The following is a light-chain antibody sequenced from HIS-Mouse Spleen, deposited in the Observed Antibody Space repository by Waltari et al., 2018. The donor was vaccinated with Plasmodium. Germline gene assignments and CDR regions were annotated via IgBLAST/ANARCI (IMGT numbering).Light chain of an antibody. Sequence: SYELTQPPSVSVSPGPTARITCPGTALPTQYHYWYQQKSGQAPVLVIYEDSKRPSGIPERFSGSSSGTMATLTISGAQVEDEADYYCYSTDSSGNHRVFGGGTKLTVL. V-gene: IGLV3-10*01. J-gene: IGLJ3*02. CDR1: ALPTQY. CDR2: EDS. CDR3: YSTDSSGNHRV.